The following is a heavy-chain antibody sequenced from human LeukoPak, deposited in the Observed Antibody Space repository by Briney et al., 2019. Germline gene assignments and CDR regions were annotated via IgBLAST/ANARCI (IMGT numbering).Heavy chain of an antibody. D-gene: IGHD4-17*01. J-gene: IGHJ2*01. CDR1: GFTFDDYA. Sequence: GRSLRLSCAASGFTFDDYAMHWVRQAPGKGLEWVSGISWNSGSIDYAGSVKGRFTTSRDNAKNSLYLQMNSLRAEDTALYYCAKDPTGDMDLWGRGTLVTVSS. CDR3: AKDPTGDMDL. CDR2: ISWNSGSI. V-gene: IGHV3-9*01.